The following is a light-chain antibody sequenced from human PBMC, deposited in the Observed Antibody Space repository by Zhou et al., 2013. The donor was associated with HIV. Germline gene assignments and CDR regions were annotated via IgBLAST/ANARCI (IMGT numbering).Light chain of an antibody. CDR1: QGISSA. V-gene: IGKV1-13*02. CDR2: DAY. J-gene: IGKJ1*01. CDR3: QQYASYSQT. Sequence: AIQLTQSPSSLSASVGDRVTISCRASQGISSALAWYQQKPGKPPKLLIYDAYTLQSGVPSRFSGSGSGTDFILTISSLQPEDFATYYCQQYASYSQTFGQGTKVDIK.